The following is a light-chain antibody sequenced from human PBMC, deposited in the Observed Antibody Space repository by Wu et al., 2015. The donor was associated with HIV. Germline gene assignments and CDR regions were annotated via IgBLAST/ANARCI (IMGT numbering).Light chain of an antibody. J-gene: IGKJ4*01. CDR3: QQSHEFPST. V-gene: IGKV1-39*01. CDR2: AAS. Sequence: DVQMTQPASSLSAFVGDRVTITCRASQSIGRHLNWYQQKSGKAPKLLVYAASFLESGVPSRFSGSGSGTDFTLTITSLQPEDFATYYCQQSHEFPSTFGGGTKVEIK. CDR1: QSIGRH.